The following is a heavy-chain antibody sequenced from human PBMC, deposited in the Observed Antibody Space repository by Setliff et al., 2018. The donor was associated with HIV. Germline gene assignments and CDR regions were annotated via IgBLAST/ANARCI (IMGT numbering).Heavy chain of an antibody. CDR3: ASLDY. V-gene: IGHV4-39*01. J-gene: IGHJ4*02. CDR1: GGSITNSNYY. CDR2: IYYTENT. Sequence: SETLSLTCTVSGGSITNSNYYWGWFRQPPGKGLEWIGAIYYTENTYYNPSLKSRVTMSVDTSKNQFSLKLRSVTAADTAVYYCASLDYWGQGTLVTVSS.